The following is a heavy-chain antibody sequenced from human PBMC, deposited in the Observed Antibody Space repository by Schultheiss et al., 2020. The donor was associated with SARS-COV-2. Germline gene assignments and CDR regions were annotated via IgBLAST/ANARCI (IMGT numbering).Heavy chain of an antibody. CDR3: VRDKGDGQLVPLWY. CDR1: GFTFSNSD. D-gene: IGHD6-6*01. V-gene: IGHV3-35*01. J-gene: IGHJ4*02. Sequence: GGSLRLSCAASGFTFSNSDMNWVHQAPGKGLEWVSGVSWNGSRTHYADSVKGRFIISRDNSRNTLYLQTNSLRAEDTAVYYCVRDKGDGQLVPLWYWGQGTLVTVSS. CDR2: VSWNGSRT.